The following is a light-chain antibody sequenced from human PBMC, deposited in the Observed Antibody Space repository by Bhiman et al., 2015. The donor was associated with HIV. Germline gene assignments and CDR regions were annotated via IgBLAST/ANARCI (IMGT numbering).Light chain of an antibody. CDR1: SSDVGGYNY. CDR3: CSYAASSTSHVV. Sequence: QSALTQPASVSGSPGQSITISCTGTSSDVGGYNYVSWYQQHPGKAPKLMIYDVSKRPSGVSNRFSGSKSGNTASLTISGLQAEDEADYFCCSYAASSTSHVVFGGGTKLTV. V-gene: IGLV2-23*02. CDR2: DVS. J-gene: IGLJ2*01.